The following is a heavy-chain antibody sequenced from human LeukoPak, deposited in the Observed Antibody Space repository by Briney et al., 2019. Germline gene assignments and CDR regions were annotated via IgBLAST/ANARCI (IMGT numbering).Heavy chain of an antibody. V-gene: IGHV3-23*01. CDR2: ISNDGGGT. D-gene: IGHD3-22*01. Sequence: GGSLRLSCAAPGFIFNNSSLIWVRQAPGKGLEWVSAISNDGGGTQYADFVEGRFTISRDNSKNTLFLQMSSLRAEDTALYYCAKGSSGYFADLWGQGTLVTVSS. CDR1: GFIFNNSS. CDR3: AKGSSGYFADL. J-gene: IGHJ5*02.